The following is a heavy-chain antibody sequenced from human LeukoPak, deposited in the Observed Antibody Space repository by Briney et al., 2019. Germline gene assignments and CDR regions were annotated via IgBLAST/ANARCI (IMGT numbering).Heavy chain of an antibody. CDR3: ARVGVVVPAAVDYYYYYMDV. D-gene: IGHD2-2*01. V-gene: IGHV4-4*07. Sequence: SETLSLTCTASGGSISSYYWSWIRQPAGKGLEWIGRIYTSGSTNYNPSLKSRVTMSGDTSKNQFSLKLSSVTAADTAVYYCARVGVVVPAAVDYYYYYMDVWGKGTTVTVSS. CDR1: GGSISSYY. CDR2: IYTSGST. J-gene: IGHJ6*03.